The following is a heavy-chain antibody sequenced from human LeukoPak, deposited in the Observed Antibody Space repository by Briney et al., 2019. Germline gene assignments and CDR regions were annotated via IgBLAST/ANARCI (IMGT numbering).Heavy chain of an antibody. CDR2: IYYSGST. CDR1: GGSISSSSYY. J-gene: IGHJ4*02. D-gene: IGHD5-12*01. V-gene: IGHV4-39*07. Sequence: SETLSLTCTVSGGSISSSSYYWGWIRQPPGKGLEWIGSIYYSGSTYYNPSLKSRVTISVDTSKNQFSLKLSSVTAADTAVYYCARVRSGYDGGFWGYYFDYWGQGTLVTVSS. CDR3: ARVRSGYDGGFWGYYFDY.